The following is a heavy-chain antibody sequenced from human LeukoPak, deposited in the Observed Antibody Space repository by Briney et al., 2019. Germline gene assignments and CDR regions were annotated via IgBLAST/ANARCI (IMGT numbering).Heavy chain of an antibody. CDR3: AKDHYDFWGGYYIHFDY. CDR2: ISGSGGST. V-gene: IGHV3-23*01. D-gene: IGHD3-3*01. J-gene: IGHJ4*02. Sequence: GGSLRLSCAASGFTFSSYAMSWVRQAPGKGLEWVSAISGSGGSTYYADSVKGRFTISRDNSKNTLYLQMNSLRAEDTAVYYCAKDHYDFWGGYYIHFDYWGQGTLVTVSS. CDR1: GFTFSSYA.